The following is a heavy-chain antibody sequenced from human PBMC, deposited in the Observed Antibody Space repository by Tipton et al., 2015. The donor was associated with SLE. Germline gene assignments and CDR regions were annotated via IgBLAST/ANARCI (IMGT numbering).Heavy chain of an antibody. Sequence: LRLSCTATGDSVTSTGYYWSWIRQHPGKCLKWIGFISYDGRTKYNPSLKSRVTISLDTSKTHFFLRLSSVTAADTAVYFCARGPNWGLDDAFDIWGQRTKVSVSS. D-gene: IGHD7-27*01. CDR2: ISYDGRT. CDR3: ARGPNWGLDDAFDI. V-gene: IGHV4-31*02. CDR1: GDSVTSTGYY. J-gene: IGHJ3*02.